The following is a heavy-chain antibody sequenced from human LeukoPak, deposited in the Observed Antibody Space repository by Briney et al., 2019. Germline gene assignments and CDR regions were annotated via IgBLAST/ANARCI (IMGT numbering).Heavy chain of an antibody. V-gene: IGHV3-74*01. Sequence: PGMSLRLSCAASGFTFSSYWMHWVRQAPGKGLVWVSRINSDGSSTSYADSVKGRFTISRDNAKNTLYLQMNSLRAEDTAVYYCARGYGSSRGWYWGQGTLVTVSS. D-gene: IGHD6-6*01. CDR3: ARGYGSSRGWY. CDR1: GFTFSSYW. J-gene: IGHJ4*02. CDR2: INSDGSST.